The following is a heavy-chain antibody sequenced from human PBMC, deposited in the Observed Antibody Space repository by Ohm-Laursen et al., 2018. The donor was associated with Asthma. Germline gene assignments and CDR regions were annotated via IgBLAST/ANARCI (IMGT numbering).Heavy chain of an antibody. CDR2: IWSDGSNK. Sequence: SLRLSCAASGFAFSRYGMYWVRQAPGKGLQWVAVIWSDGSNKYYADSVKGRFTISRDNSKNTLYLQMNSLRAEDTAVYYCARGPDYYGSGSYTLWGRGTLVTVSS. CDR1: GFAFSRYG. J-gene: IGHJ2*01. D-gene: IGHD3-10*01. CDR3: ARGPDYYGSGSYTL. V-gene: IGHV3-33*07.